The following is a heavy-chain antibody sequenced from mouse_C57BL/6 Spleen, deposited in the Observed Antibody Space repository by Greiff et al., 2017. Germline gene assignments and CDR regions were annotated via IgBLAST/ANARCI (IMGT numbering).Heavy chain of an antibody. D-gene: IGHD2-5*01. Sequence: EVHLVESGGGLVQPGGSLKLSCAASGFTFSDYYMYWVRQTPEKRLEWVAYISNGGGSTYYPDTVKGRFTISRDNAKNTLYLQMSRLKSEDTAMYYCARRTYYSNYGYFDVWGTGTTVTVSS. V-gene: IGHV5-12*01. J-gene: IGHJ1*03. CDR1: GFTFSDYY. CDR3: ARRTYYSNYGYFDV. CDR2: ISNGGGST.